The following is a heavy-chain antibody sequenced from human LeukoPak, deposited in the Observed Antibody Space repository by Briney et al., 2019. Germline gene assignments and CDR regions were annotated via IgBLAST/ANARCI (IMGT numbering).Heavy chain of an antibody. CDR1: GYTFTGYY. CDR3: ARGGYYDSSGYLRPYYFGY. CDR2: INPNSGGT. J-gene: IGHJ4*02. V-gene: IGHV1-2*04. Sequence: GASVKVSCKASGYTFTGYYMRWVRQAPGQGLEWMGWINPNSGGTNYAQKFQGWVTMTRDTSISTAYMELSRLRSDDTAVYYCARGGYYDSSGYLRPYYFGYWGQGTLVTVSS. D-gene: IGHD3-22*01.